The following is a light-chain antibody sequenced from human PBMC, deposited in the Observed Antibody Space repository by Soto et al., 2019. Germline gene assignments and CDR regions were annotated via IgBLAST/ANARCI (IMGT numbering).Light chain of an antibody. CDR3: QQYGGSPLWT. V-gene: IGKV3-20*01. CDR1: QSVSSTY. J-gene: IGKJ1*01. Sequence: IVLTQSPGTLSLSPGERATLSCRASQSVSSTYLAWYQQKPGQAPRLLIYGASSRATGIPDRFSGSGSGTDFTLTISRVEPDDFAVYYCQQYGGSPLWTFGQGTKVEIK. CDR2: GAS.